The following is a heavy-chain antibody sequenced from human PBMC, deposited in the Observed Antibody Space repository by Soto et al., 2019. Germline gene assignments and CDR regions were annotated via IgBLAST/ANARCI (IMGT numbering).Heavy chain of an antibody. V-gene: IGHV1-69*08. J-gene: IGHJ4*02. CDR3: ARESGYDQYYFDY. D-gene: IGHD5-12*01. CDR2: NIPILGIA. Sequence: QVQLVQSGAEVKKPGSSVKVSCKASGGTFSSYTISWVRQAPGQGLEWMGRNIPILGIANYAQKFQGRVTITADKSTSTADMELSSLRSEDTAVYYCARESGYDQYYFDYWGQGTLVTVSS. CDR1: GGTFSSYT.